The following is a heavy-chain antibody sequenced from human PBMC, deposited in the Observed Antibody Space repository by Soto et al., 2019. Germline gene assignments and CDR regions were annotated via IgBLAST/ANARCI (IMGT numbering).Heavy chain of an antibody. CDR1: GYSFTSYW. V-gene: IGHV5-51*01. CDR3: ARPHIYGMGSPICYDIDF. Sequence: EVQLVQSGAEVKKPGESLKISCKGSGYSFTSYWIGWVRQMPGKGLEWMGIIYPGDSDTRYSPSFQRQVTISADKSISTAHRQWSSLKASDTAIYYWARPHIYGMGSPICYDIDFWGRGTTVTVSS. CDR2: IYPGDSDT. D-gene: IGHD2-2*01. J-gene: IGHJ6*02.